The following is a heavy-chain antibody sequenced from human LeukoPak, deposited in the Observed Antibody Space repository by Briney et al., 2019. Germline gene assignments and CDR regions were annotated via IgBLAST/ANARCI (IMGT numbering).Heavy chain of an antibody. J-gene: IGHJ4*02. V-gene: IGHV5-51*01. CDR1: GYSFTNYW. CDR3: ARSNYFDY. D-gene: IGHD6-6*01. CDR2: IYPGDSTT. Sequence: GESLKISCKGSGYSFTNYWIGWVRQMPGKGLEWMGIIYPGDSTTTYSPSFQGQVTISADRSISTAYLQWSSLKASDTAIYYCARSNYFDYWGQGTLVTVSS.